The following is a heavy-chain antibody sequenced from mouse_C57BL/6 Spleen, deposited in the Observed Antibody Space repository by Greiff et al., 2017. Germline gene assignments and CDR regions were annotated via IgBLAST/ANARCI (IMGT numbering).Heavy chain of an antibody. Sequence: EVKLMESGPELVKPGASVKISCKASGYSFTGYYMNWVKQSPEKSLEWIGEINPSTGGTTYNQKFKAKATLTVDKSSSTAYMQLKSLTSEDSAVYYCARSKITTVVAPYYYAMDYWGQGTSVTVSS. J-gene: IGHJ4*01. V-gene: IGHV1-42*01. CDR1: GYSFTGYY. CDR2: INPSTGGT. CDR3: ARSKITTVVAPYYYAMDY. D-gene: IGHD1-1*01.